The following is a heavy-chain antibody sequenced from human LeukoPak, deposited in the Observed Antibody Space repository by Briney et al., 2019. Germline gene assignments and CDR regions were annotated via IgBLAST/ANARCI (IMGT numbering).Heavy chain of an antibody. J-gene: IGHJ4*02. CDR2: ISSSSSYT. Sequence: GGSLRLSCAASGVTFSDYYMSWIRQAPGQGLEWVSYISSSSSYTNYADSVKGRFTISRDNAKNSLYLQMNSLRAEDTAVYYCATQNGGTSGYWGQGTLVTVSS. V-gene: IGHV3-11*06. CDR1: GVTFSDYY. D-gene: IGHD4-23*01. CDR3: ATQNGGTSGY.